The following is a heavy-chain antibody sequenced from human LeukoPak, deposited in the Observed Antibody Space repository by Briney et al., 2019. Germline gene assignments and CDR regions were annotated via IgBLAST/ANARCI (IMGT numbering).Heavy chain of an antibody. V-gene: IGHV4-4*07. Sequence: PSEILSLTCTVSDGPINGYSWTWIRQSAGKGLEWVGRIHATGSTNYNPSLRSRVSMSIDTPNKQFSLNLTSVTAADTAIYYCARIQYGFYSYMDIWGMGTRVTVSS. J-gene: IGHJ6*03. CDR3: ARIQYGFYSYMDI. D-gene: IGHD5-24*01. CDR2: IHATGST. CDR1: DGPINGYS.